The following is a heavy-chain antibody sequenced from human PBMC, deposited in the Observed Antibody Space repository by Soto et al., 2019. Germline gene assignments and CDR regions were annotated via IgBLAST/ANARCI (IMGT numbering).Heavy chain of an antibody. V-gene: IGHV4-59*08. CDR2: IYYSGST. CDR1: GGSISSCD. Sequence: SETLSVTCTVSGGSISSCDWRWIRQPPGKGLEWIGYIYYSGSTNYNPSLKSRVTISVDTSKNQFSLKLSSVTAADTAVYYCARASDSSGWQITDYWGQGTLVTVS. D-gene: IGHD6-19*01. CDR3: ARASDSSGWQITDY. J-gene: IGHJ4*02.